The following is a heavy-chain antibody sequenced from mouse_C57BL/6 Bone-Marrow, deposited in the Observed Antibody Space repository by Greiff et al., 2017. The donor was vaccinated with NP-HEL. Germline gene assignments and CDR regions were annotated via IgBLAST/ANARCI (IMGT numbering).Heavy chain of an antibody. J-gene: IGHJ1*03. CDR1: GYTFTDYN. CDR3: ARRGYPPYWYFDG. V-gene: IGHV1-18*01. CDR2: INPNNGGT. Sequence: VQLQQSGPELVKPGASVKIPCKASGYTFTDYNMDWVKQSHGKSLEWIGDINPNNGGTIYNQKFKGKATLTVDKSSSTAYMELRSLTSDDTAVYYCARRGYPPYWYFDGWGTGTTVTGSS. D-gene: IGHD2-2*01.